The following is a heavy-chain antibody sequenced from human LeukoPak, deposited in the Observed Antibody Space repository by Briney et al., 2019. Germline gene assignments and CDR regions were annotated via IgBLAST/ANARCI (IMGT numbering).Heavy chain of an antibody. J-gene: IGHJ4*02. CDR2: ISYDGSNK. CDR1: GFSFSSYA. CDR3: ARGAAHDY. V-gene: IGHV3-30*04. D-gene: IGHD6-25*01. Sequence: PGGSLRLSCAASGFSFSSYAMHWVRQAPGKGLEWVAVISYDGSNKYYADSVKGRFTISRDNSKNTLYLQTNSLRAEDTAVYYCARGAAHDYWGQGTLVTVSS.